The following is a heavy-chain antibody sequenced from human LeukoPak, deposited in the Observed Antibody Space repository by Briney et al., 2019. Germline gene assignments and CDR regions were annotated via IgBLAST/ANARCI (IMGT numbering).Heavy chain of an antibody. V-gene: IGHV3-23*01. Sequence: GGSLRLSCAASGFTFTSYAMSWVRQAPGKGLEWVSTTSGSGGTTYYAESVKGRFTISRDNSRNTLYLQMNTLRVEDTAVYYCAKDGGSSDYEQSYRDYWGQGTLVTVSS. CDR1: GFTFTSYA. CDR2: TSGSGGTT. J-gene: IGHJ4*02. CDR3: AKDGGSSDYEQSYRDY. D-gene: IGHD5-12*01.